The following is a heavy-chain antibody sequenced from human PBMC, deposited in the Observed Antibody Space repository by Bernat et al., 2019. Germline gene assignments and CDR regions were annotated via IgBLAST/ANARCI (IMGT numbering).Heavy chain of an antibody. CDR3: ARGVSSSWSRIDY. D-gene: IGHD6-13*01. CDR1: GYSFTSYW. V-gene: IGHV5-51*01. J-gene: IGHJ4*02. CDR2: IYPGDSDT. Sequence: EVQLVQSGAEVKKPGESLRISCKGSGYSFTSYWIGWVRQMPGKGLEWMGIIYPGDSDTRYSPSFQGQVTSAADKSISTAYMQWSSLKASDTAMYYCARGVSSSWSRIDYWGQGTLVTVSS.